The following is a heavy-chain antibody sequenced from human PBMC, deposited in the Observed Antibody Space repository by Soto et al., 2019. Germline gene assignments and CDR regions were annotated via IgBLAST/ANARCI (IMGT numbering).Heavy chain of an antibody. CDR2: ISYDGSNK. J-gene: IGHJ3*02. CDR1: GFTFSSYA. Sequence: GGSLRLSCAASGFTFSSYAMHWVRQAPGKGLEWVAVISYDGSNKYYADSVKGRFTISRDNSKNTLYLQMNSLRAEDTAVYYCARVVSGDSSGYYYAFDIWGQGTMVTVSS. CDR3: ARVVSGDSSGYYYAFDI. D-gene: IGHD3-22*01. V-gene: IGHV3-30-3*01.